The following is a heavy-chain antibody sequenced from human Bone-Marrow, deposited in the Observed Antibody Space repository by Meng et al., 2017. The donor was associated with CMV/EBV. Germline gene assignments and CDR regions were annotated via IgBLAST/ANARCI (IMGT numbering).Heavy chain of an antibody. D-gene: IGHD3-22*01. CDR2: IYYSGST. V-gene: IGHV4-39*07. CDR1: GGSISSSSYY. CDR3: ARTRKGWLFINWFDP. Sequence: SETLSLTCTVSGGSISSSSYYWGWIRQPPGKGLEWIGSIYYSGSTYYNPSLKSRVTISVDTSKNQFSLKLSSVTAADTAVYYCARTRKGWLFINWFDPWGQGTLVTVSS. J-gene: IGHJ5*02.